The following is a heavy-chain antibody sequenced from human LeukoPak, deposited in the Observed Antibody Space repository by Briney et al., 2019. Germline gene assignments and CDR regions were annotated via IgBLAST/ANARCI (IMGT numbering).Heavy chain of an antibody. D-gene: IGHD5-12*01. J-gene: IGHJ4*02. CDR2: IKSKTDGGTT. CDR1: GFAFSNAW. CDR3: TTGGYGGQFDY. V-gene: IGHV3-15*01. Sequence: GGSLILSCAASGFAFSNAWMSWVRQAPGKGLEWVGRIKSKTDGGTTDYAAPVRGRFTISRDDSKNTLYLQMNSLKTEDTAVYYCTTGGYGGQFDYWGQGTLVTVSS.